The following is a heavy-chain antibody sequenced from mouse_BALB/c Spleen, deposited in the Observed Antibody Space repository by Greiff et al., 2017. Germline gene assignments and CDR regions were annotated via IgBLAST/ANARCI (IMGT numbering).Heavy chain of an antibody. J-gene: IGHJ2*01. D-gene: IGHD2-1*01. CDR3: ARHKNGNYVDY. CDR2: ISSGGGST. V-gene: IGHV5-12-1*01. CDR1: GFAFSSYD. Sequence: EVQVVESGGGLVKPGGSLKLSCAASGFAFSSYDMSWVRQTPEKRLEWVAYISSGGGSTYYPDTVKGRFTISRDNAKNTLYLQMSSLKSEDTAMYYCARHKNGNYVDYWGQGTTLTVSS.